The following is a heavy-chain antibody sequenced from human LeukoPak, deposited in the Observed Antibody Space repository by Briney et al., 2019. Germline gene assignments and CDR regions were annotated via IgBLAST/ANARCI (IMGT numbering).Heavy chain of an antibody. D-gene: IGHD6-19*01. CDR2: IYPGDSDT. Sequence: GESLKISCKGSGYSFTSYWIGWVRQMLGKGLEWMGIIYPGDSDTRYSPSFQGQVTISADKSISTAYLQWSSLEASDTAMYYCARLPEYSSGWEYFDYWGQGTLVTVSS. V-gene: IGHV5-51*01. CDR1: GYSFTSYW. J-gene: IGHJ4*02. CDR3: ARLPEYSSGWEYFDY.